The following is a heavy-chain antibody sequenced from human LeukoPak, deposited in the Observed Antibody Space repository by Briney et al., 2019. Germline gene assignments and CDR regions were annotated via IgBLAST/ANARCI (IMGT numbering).Heavy chain of an antibody. V-gene: IGHV4-39*07. CDR1: GGSISTSGYY. CDR2: INHSGST. J-gene: IGHJ6*03. Sequence: PSETLSLTCTVSGGSISTSGYYWGWIRQPPGKGLEWIGEINHSGSTNYNPSLKSRVTISVDTSKNQFSLKLSSVTAADTAVYYCARGRRVVVVAAPYYYYYMDVWGKGTTVTVSS. D-gene: IGHD2-15*01. CDR3: ARGRRVVVVAAPYYYYYMDV.